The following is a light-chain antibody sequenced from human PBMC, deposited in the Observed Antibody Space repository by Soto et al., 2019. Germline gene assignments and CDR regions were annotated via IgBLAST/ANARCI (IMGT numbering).Light chain of an antibody. CDR3: QQYGSSGT. V-gene: IGKV3-20*01. J-gene: IGKJ1*01. CDR2: GAS. CDR1: QSVSNNY. Sequence: IVLTQSPGTLSLSPGERATLSWRASQSVSNNYLAWYQQKPGQAPRLLTYGASNRATGIPDRFSGSGSGTDFTLTSSRLEPEDFAVYYCQQYGSSGTFGQGTKVDIK.